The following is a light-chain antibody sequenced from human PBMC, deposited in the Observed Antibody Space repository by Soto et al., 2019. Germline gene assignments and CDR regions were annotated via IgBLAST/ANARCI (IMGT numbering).Light chain of an antibody. V-gene: IGLV1-40*01. CDR1: SSNIGAGCD. CDR3: QSYDISLSASSPSWV. Sequence: QSVLTQPPSVSGAPGQRVTISCTGSSSNIGAGCDVHWYQQFPGTAPQLLIYGNNNRPSGVPDRFSGSKSGTSASLAITGLQAEDEADYYCQSYDISLSASSPSWVFGGGTKLTVL. J-gene: IGLJ3*02. CDR2: GNN.